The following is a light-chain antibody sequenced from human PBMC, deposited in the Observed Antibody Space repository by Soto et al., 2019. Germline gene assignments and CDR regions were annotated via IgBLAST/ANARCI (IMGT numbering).Light chain of an antibody. CDR3: CSHTSSSPYV. CDR2: EVS. CDR1: SSDVGGYNY. Sequence: QSVLTQPASVSGSPGQSITISCTGTSSDVGGYNYVSWYQQHPGKAHKLMIYEVSNRPSGVSHRFSGSKSGNTASLTISGLQAEDEADYYCCSHTSSSPYVFGTGTKLTVL. J-gene: IGLJ1*01. V-gene: IGLV2-14*01.